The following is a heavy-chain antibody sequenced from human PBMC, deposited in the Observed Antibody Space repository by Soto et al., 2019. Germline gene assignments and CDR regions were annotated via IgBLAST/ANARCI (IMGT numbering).Heavy chain of an antibody. J-gene: IGHJ5*01. CDR1: GFTLSNYW. D-gene: IGHD3-10*01. CDR3: ARAYYGSGSHDS. V-gene: IGHV3-7*03. CDR2: IKQDGSVK. Sequence: PGGSLRLSCAASGFTLSNYWISWVRQAPGKGLEWVANIKQDGSVKYYVDSVKGRFTISRDNAKSSLYLQMNSLRAEDTALYYCARAYYGSGSHDSCRQRTLVTASS.